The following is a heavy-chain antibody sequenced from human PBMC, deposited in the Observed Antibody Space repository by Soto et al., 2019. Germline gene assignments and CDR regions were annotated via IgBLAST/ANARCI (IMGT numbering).Heavy chain of an antibody. Sequence: EVQLVESGGGLVKPGGSLRLSCAASGFTFSTYSMNWVRQAPGKGLEGVSSISSGSSFIYYADSVTGRFTISRDNAKNSPYRQMNSPRAEDTAVYYCARGGYGDYTEGYFDYWCQGTLVTVSS. V-gene: IGHV3-21*01. D-gene: IGHD4-17*01. J-gene: IGHJ4*02. CDR2: ISSGSSFI. CDR3: ARGGYGDYTEGYFDY. CDR1: GFTFSTYS.